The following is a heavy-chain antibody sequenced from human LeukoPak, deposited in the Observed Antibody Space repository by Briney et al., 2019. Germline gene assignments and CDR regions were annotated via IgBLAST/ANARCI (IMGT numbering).Heavy chain of an antibody. J-gene: IGHJ6*03. Sequence: PSETLSLTCGVSGEPFSGYYWSWIRQPPGKGLEWIGDISKSGSTNYNPSLKSRVTISVDPSKNQFSLKLTSMTAADTAVYCCVRGRTDYYYYMDVWRKGTTVTVSS. V-gene: IGHV4-34*01. CDR2: ISKSGST. CDR3: VRGRTDYYYYMDV. CDR1: GEPFSGYY.